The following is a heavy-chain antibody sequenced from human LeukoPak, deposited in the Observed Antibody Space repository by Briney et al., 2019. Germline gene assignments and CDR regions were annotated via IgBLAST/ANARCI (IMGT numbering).Heavy chain of an antibody. J-gene: IGHJ5*02. CDR1: GYTFTSYY. CDR3: ARVKPYYYGSGSPLDP. CDR2: INPSGGST. Sequence: ASVKVSCKASGYTFTSYYMHWVRQAPGQGLEWMGIINPSGGSTSYAQKFQGRVTMTRDTSTSTVYMELSSLRSEDTAVYYCARVKPYYYGSGSPLDPWGQGTLVTVSS. D-gene: IGHD3-10*01. V-gene: IGHV1-46*01.